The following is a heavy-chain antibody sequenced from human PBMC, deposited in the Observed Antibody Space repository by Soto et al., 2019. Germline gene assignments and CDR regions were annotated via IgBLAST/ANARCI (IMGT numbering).Heavy chain of an antibody. CDR2: ISAYDDNT. V-gene: IGHV1-18*01. Sequence: ASVKVSCKASGYRFTSYGISCVRQAPGQGLEWLGWISAYDDNTKYAQTLQGRVTMTTDTSTSTAYMELRSLRSDDTAVYYCARRQWLVGGYYYGMDVWGQGTTVTVSS. CDR3: ARRQWLVGGYYYGMDV. CDR1: GYRFTSYG. J-gene: IGHJ6*02. D-gene: IGHD6-19*01.